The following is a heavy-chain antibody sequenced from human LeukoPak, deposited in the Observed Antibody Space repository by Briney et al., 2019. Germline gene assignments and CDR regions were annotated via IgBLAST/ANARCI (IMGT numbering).Heavy chain of an antibody. V-gene: IGHV3-7*01. Sequence: GGSLRLSCAASGFTFSNYWMSWVRQAPVKGLEWVANIRQDGSEKYYVDSMRGRFTISRNNAKNSLYLQMSSLRAEDTAVYYCARSTAGLDYWGQGTLVTVSS. J-gene: IGHJ4*02. CDR2: IRQDGSEK. CDR3: ARSTAGLDY. CDR1: GFTFSNYW. D-gene: IGHD1-1*01.